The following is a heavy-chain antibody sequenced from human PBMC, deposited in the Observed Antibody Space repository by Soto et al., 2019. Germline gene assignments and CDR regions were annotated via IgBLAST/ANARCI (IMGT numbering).Heavy chain of an antibody. Sequence: QVQLQESGPGLVKPSQTLSLTCTVSGGSISSGDYYWSWIRQPPGKGLEWIGYIYYSGSTYYNPSLKSRVTISVDTSKNQFSLKLSSVTAADTAVYYCDRGGHYYGDPWWFDPWGQGTLVTVSS. V-gene: IGHV4-30-4*01. CDR1: GGSISSGDYY. CDR2: IYYSGST. D-gene: IGHD4-17*01. J-gene: IGHJ5*02. CDR3: DRGGHYYGDPWWFDP.